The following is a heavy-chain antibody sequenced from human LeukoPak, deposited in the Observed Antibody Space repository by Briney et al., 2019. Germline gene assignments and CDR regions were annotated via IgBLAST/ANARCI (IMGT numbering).Heavy chain of an antibody. D-gene: IGHD6-13*01. J-gene: IGHJ4*02. V-gene: IGHV1-2*02. CDR1: GYTFTGYY. CDR2: INPNSGGT. CDR3: ARDSQLVLTHFDY. Sequence: GASVKVSCKASGYTFTGYYMHWVRQAPGQGLEWMGWINPNSGGTNYAQKFQGRVTMTRDMSTSTVYMELSSLRSEDTALYYCARDSQLVLTHFDYWGQGTLVTVSS.